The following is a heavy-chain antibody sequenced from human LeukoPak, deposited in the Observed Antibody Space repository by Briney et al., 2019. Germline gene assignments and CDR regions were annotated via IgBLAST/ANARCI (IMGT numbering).Heavy chain of an antibody. CDR3: ARDRAYYYDSSGPHMDV. CDR2: INPNSGGT. V-gene: IGHV1-2*02. D-gene: IGHD3-22*01. CDR1: GGTFSSYA. J-gene: IGHJ6*03. Sequence: GASVKVSCKASGGTFSSYAISWVRQAPGQGLEWMGWINPNSGGTNYAQKFQGRVTMTRDTSISTAYMELSRLRSDDTAVYYCARDRAYYYDSSGPHMDVWGKGTTVTVSS.